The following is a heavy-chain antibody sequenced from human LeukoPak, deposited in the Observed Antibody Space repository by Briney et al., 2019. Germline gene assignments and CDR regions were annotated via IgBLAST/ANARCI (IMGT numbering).Heavy chain of an antibody. CDR3: AKSRLAVAGSYWAY. V-gene: IGHV3-7*03. Sequence: GGSLRLSCAASGFTVSSNYMSWVRQAPGKGLEWVANIKQDGSEKYYVDSVKGRFTISRDNAKNSLYLQMNCLRAEDTAVYYCAKSRLAVAGSYWAYWGQGTLVTVSS. CDR2: IKQDGSEK. D-gene: IGHD6-19*01. CDR1: GFTVSSNY. J-gene: IGHJ4*02.